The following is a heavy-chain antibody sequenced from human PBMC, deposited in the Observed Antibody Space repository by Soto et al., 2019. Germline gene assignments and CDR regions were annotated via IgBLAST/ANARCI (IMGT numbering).Heavy chain of an antibody. J-gene: IGHJ4*02. CDR3: ASGIQLWLRRINNGYSG. V-gene: IGHV1-69*12. CDR1: GGTFSTYD. CDR2: IIPMFGTA. Sequence: QVQLVQPGAEVKKPESSVKVSCKAPGGTFSTYDISWVRQAPGQGLEWMGGIIPMFGTANYAQRFQDRVTITADESTNTVYMELSSLRSEDTAVYFCASGIQLWLRRINNGYSGWGQGTLVTVSS. D-gene: IGHD5-18*01.